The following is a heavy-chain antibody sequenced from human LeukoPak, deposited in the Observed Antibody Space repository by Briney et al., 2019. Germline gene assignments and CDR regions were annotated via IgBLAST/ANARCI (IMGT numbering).Heavy chain of an antibody. CDR3: ARVRSGYSYGPFDY. D-gene: IGHD5-18*01. J-gene: IGHJ4*02. Sequence: KHSETLSPTCTVSGGSIGIYYWSWIRQPPGKGVEWIGYIYYRRSTNYNPSLKSRVTISIDTSKNQFSLKLSSVTAADTAVYYCARVRSGYSYGPFDYWGQGTLVTVSS. V-gene: IGHV4-59*01. CDR2: IYYRRST. CDR1: GGSIGIYY.